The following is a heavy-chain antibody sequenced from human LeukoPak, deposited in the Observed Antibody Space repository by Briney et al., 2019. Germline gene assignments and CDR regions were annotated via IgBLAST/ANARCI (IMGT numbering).Heavy chain of an antibody. J-gene: IGHJ5*02. D-gene: IGHD1-14*01. Sequence: SETLSLTCTVSGGSISSSSYYWGWIRQPPGKGLEWIGYIYTSGSTNYNPSLKSRVTISVDTSKNQFSLKLSSVTAADTAVYYCARAGFKGGWFDPWGQGTLVTVSS. CDR1: GGSISSSSYY. CDR2: IYTSGST. CDR3: ARAGFKGGWFDP. V-gene: IGHV4-61*05.